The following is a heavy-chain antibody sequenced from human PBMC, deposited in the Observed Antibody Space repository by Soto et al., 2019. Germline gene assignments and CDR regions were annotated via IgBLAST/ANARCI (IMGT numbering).Heavy chain of an antibody. D-gene: IGHD2-15*01. CDR1: GGSISSSSYY. CDR2: IYYSGST. Sequence: ETLSLTCSVSGGSISSSSYYWGWIRQPPGKGLEWIGSIYYSGSTYYNPSLKSRVTISVDTSKNQVPLKLSSVTAADTAVYYCARLVTSAGRHYYYYGMDVWGQGTTVTVSS. J-gene: IGHJ6*02. V-gene: IGHV4-39*01. CDR3: ARLVTSAGRHYYYYGMDV.